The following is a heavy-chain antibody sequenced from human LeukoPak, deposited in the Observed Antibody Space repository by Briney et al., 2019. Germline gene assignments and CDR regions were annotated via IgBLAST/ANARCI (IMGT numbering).Heavy chain of an antibody. CDR2: IYYRGST. V-gene: IGHV4-59*01. CDR3: ARADAYSYGRFDF. Sequence: SETLSLTCAVSGGSISGYYWSCIRQPPGKGVEWIGNIYYRGSTNYNPSLKSRVTISVDTSKNQFSLKLSSVTAADTAVYYCARADAYSYGRFDFWGPGTLVTVSS. J-gene: IGHJ4*02. D-gene: IGHD5-18*01. CDR1: GGSISGYY.